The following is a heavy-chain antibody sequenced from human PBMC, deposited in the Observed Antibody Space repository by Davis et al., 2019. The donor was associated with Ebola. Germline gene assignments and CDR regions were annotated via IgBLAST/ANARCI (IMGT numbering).Heavy chain of an antibody. CDR3: ARYDSSGYWAFDI. V-gene: IGHV1-18*04. CDR1: GYTFTNYG. CDR2: INPHNGNT. D-gene: IGHD3-22*01. Sequence: ASVKVSCKASGYTFTNYGITWVRQAPGQGLEWMGWINPHNGNTNYAQNVQGRVTMTTDTSTSTAYMEVGSLKSDDTAVYYCARYDSSGYWAFDIWGQGTMVTVSS. J-gene: IGHJ3*02.